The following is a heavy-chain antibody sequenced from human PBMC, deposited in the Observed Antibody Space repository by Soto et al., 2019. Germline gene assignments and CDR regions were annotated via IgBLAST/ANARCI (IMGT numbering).Heavy chain of an antibody. CDR3: AREFVGSSGYYYVGYIDY. D-gene: IGHD3-22*01. CDR2: IYSGGST. J-gene: IGHJ4*02. Sequence: EVQLVESGGGLVQPGGSLRLSCAASGFTVSSNYMSWVRQAPGKGLEWVSVIYSGGSTYYADSVKGRFTISRDNSKNTXXLQMNSLRAEDTAVYYCAREFVGSSGYYYVGYIDYWGQGTLVTVSS. CDR1: GFTVSSNY. V-gene: IGHV3-66*01.